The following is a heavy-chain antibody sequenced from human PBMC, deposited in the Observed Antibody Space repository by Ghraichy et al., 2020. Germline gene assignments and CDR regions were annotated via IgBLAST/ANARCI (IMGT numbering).Heavy chain of an antibody. V-gene: IGHV4-34*01. J-gene: IGHJ6*02. CDR2: INHSGST. CDR1: GGSFSGYY. D-gene: IGHD2-15*01. CDR3: ARVLRVYCSGGSCYSHYYYYGMDV. Sequence: SQTLSLTCAVYGGSFSGYYWSWIRQPPGKGLEWIGEINHSGSTNYNPSLKSRVTISVDTSKNQFSLKLSSVTAADTAVYYCARVLRVYCSGGSCYSHYYYYGMDVWGQGTTVTVSS.